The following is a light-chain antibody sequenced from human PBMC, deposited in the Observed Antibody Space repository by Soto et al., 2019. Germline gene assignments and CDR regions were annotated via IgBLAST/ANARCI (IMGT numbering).Light chain of an antibody. J-gene: IGLJ2*01. Sequence: QSALIQPASVSGSPGQSITISCTGTSSDVGSYNLVSWYQQHPGKAPKLMIYEGSKRPSGVSNRFSGSKSGNTASLTISGLQAEDEADYYCCSYAGSSTVVFGGGTKSPS. V-gene: IGLV2-23*01. CDR2: EGS. CDR3: CSYAGSSTVV. CDR1: SSDVGSYNL.